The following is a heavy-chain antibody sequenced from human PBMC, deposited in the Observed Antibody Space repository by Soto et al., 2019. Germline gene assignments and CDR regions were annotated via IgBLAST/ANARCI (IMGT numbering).Heavy chain of an antibody. CDR1: GGSISSYY. D-gene: IGHD2-15*01. V-gene: IGHV4-59*08. Sequence: SETLSLTCTVSGGSISSYYWCWIRQPPGKGLEWIGYIYYSGSTNYNPSLKSRVTISVDTSKNQFSLKLSSVTAADTAVYYCATTPCSGGSCYFFDYWGQGTLVTVSS. CDR3: ATTPCSGGSCYFFDY. CDR2: IYYSGST. J-gene: IGHJ4*02.